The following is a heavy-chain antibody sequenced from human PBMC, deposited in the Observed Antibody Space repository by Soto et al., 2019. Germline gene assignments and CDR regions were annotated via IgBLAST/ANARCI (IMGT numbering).Heavy chain of an antibody. CDR3: AKRDVPHSTSNAYFYDH. Sequence: GSLRLSCGVSGFPFAPSTMSWVRQAPGKGLKWVSTISVSVGSTYSADSVQGRFTVSSDISDNTLFLRMTSLTADDTAVYFCAKRDVPHSTSNAYFYDHWGRGVLVTVSS. J-gene: IGHJ4*02. V-gene: IGHV3-23*01. CDR2: ISVSVGST. D-gene: IGHD2-21*02. CDR1: GFPFAPST.